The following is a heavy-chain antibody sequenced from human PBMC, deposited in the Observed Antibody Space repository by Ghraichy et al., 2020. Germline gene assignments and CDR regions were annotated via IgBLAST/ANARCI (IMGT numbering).Heavy chain of an antibody. CDR3: ARHAGNYDSSGPVDY. J-gene: IGHJ4*02. D-gene: IGHD3-22*01. CDR2: IYYSGST. V-gene: IGHV4-39*01. CDR1: GGSISSSSYY. Sequence: ESLNISCTVSGGSISSSSYYWGWIRQPPGKGLEWIGSIYYSGSTYYNPSLKSRVTISVDTSKNQFSLKLSSVTAADTAVYYCARHAGNYDSSGPVDYWGQGTLVTVSS.